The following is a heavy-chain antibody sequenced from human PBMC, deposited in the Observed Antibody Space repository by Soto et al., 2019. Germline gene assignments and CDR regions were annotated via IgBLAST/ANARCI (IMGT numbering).Heavy chain of an antibody. CDR3: ARDRGSSASSYSA. CDR1: GYTFNKYG. CDR2: ISGFNGNT. J-gene: IGHJ5*02. D-gene: IGHD1-26*01. V-gene: IGHV1-18*01. Sequence: QVQLVQSGAEVRKPGASVQVSCKTSGYTFNKYGISWVRQAPGQGLEWMGWISGFNGNTDYAQKLQDRVTITTDTSTSTAYMELRSLRSDDTALNFCARDRGSSASSYSAWGQVTLVTVSS.